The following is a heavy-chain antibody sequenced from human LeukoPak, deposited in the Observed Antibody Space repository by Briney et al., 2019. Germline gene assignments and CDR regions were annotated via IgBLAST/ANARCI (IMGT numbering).Heavy chain of an antibody. CDR1: GGSFSGYY. V-gene: IGHV4-34*01. Sequence: SETLSLTCAVYGGSFSGYYWSWIRQPPGKGLEWIGEINHSGSTNYNPSLKSRVTISVDTSKHQFSLKLSSVTAADTAVYYCARCRYFDWLLSHNWFDPWGQGTLVTVSS. D-gene: IGHD3-9*01. CDR2: INHSGST. CDR3: ARCRYFDWLLSHNWFDP. J-gene: IGHJ5*02.